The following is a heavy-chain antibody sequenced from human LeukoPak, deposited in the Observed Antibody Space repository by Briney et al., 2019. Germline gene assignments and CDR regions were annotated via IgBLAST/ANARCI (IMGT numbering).Heavy chain of an antibody. CDR1: GFTFSSAW. V-gene: IGHV3-15*01. CDR3: TTDFFQGGSDY. J-gene: IGHJ4*02. Sequence: NPGESLRLSCVASGFTFSSAWMNWVRQAPEKGLEWVGRIKSKTYGATTDYAAPVKGRFSISRDDSKNTLYLQMNGLKAEDTAIYFCTTDFFQGGSDYWGQGTLVTVSS. CDR2: IKSKTYGATT. D-gene: IGHD3-10*01.